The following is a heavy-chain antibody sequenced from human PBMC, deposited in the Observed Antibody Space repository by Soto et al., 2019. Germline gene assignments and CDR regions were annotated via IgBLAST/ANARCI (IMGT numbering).Heavy chain of an antibody. CDR1: GRSISSYY. Sequence: SETLSLTCTVSGRSISSYYWSWIRQPPGKGLEWIGYIYYSGSTNYNPSLKSRVTISVDTSKNQFSLKLSSVTAADTAVYYCARGIAAVGRSPIGPWGQRTPVTVS. CDR2: IYYSGST. V-gene: IGHV4-59*08. CDR3: ARGIAAVGRSPIGP. D-gene: IGHD6-13*01. J-gene: IGHJ5*02.